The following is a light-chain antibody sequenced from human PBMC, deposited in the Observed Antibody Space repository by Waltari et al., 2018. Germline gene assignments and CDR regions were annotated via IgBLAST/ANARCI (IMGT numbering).Light chain of an antibody. CDR2: KAS. CDR1: QSVDTW. J-gene: IGKJ2*01. V-gene: IGKV1-5*03. Sequence: DIQVTQSPSTRSASVGDRVTIACRASQSVDTWLAWYQQKPGKAPTRLIYKASHLESGVPLTFSGSGSGTGFTLTIDSLQPDDFATYCCQQYKYYPVTYGQGTKLGI. CDR3: QQYKYYPVT.